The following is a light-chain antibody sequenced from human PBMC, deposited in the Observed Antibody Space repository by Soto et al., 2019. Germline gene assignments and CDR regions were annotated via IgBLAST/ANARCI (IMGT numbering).Light chain of an antibody. J-gene: IGKJ5*01. V-gene: IGKV3-11*01. CDR3: QQRSNWPIT. CDR2: DAS. CDR1: QSVSSY. Sequence: IVLTQSPATLSLSPGERGTLSCRSGQSVSSYLAWYQQNPGQAPRLLIYDASNRATGIPARFSGRGSGTDFTLTISSLEPEDFAVYYCQQRSNWPITFGQGTRLEIK.